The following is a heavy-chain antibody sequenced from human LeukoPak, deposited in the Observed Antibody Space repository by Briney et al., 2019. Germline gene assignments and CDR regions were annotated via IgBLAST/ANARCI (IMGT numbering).Heavy chain of an antibody. Sequence: GGSLRLSCTASGFTFGDYAMSWVRQAPGKGLEWVSSISSSSSYTYYADSVKGRFTISRDNAKNSLYLQMNSLRAEDTAVYYCARGGSGNWNAPFDYWGQGTLVTVSS. J-gene: IGHJ4*02. D-gene: IGHD1-1*01. CDR1: GFTFGDYA. CDR2: ISSSSSYT. CDR3: ARGGSGNWNAPFDY. V-gene: IGHV3-21*01.